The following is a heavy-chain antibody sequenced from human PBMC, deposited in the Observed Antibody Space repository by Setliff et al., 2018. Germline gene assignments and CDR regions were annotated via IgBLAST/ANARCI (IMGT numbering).Heavy chain of an antibody. J-gene: IGHJ5*02. D-gene: IGHD2-2*01. CDR1: GYTLTTYL. CDR2: INTNTGNP. V-gene: IGHV7-4-1*02. Sequence: ASVKVSCKASGYTLTTYLMNWVRQAPGQGLEWMGYINTNTGNPTYAQDFTGRFVFSLDTSVSTAYLQISSLKAEDTAVYYCARDLGYCSTTSCHGDWFDPWGQGTLVTVSS. CDR3: ARDLGYCSTTSCHGDWFDP.